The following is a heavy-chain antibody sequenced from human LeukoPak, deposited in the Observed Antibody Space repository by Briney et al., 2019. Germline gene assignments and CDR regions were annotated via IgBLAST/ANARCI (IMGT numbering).Heavy chain of an antibody. J-gene: IGHJ4*02. V-gene: IGHV3-9*01. CDR1: GFTFDDHA. D-gene: IGHD2-21*02. CDR2: ISWNSGSI. CDR3: ARDSSDSYDKIDY. Sequence: PGRSLRLSCAASGFTFDDHAMHWVRQAPGKGLEWVSGISWNSGSIGYADSVKGRFTIPRDNAKNSLYLQMNSLRAEDTAVYYCARDSSDSYDKIDYWGQGTLVTVSS.